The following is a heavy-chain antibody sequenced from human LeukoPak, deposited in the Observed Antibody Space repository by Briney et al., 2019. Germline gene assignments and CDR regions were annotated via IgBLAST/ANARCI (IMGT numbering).Heavy chain of an antibody. D-gene: IGHD6-19*01. CDR3: ARHGSGWSPGIFDY. CDR2: ISYSGST. Sequence: SETLSLTCTVSGGSISSYFWSWIRQPPGEGLEWIGYISYSGSTNYNPSLKSRVTISVDTSKNQFSLKLSSVTAADTAVYYCARHGSGWSPGIFDYWGQGTLVTVSS. V-gene: IGHV4-59*08. CDR1: GGSISSYF. J-gene: IGHJ4*02.